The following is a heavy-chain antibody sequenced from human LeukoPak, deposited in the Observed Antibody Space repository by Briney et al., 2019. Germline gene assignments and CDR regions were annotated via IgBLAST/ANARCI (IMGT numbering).Heavy chain of an antibody. J-gene: IGHJ4*02. CDR3: AKDLDSTGYYSYRY. CDR2: ISYDGSNK. CDR1: GFTFSSYA. D-gene: IGHD3-22*01. Sequence: GGSLGLSCAASGFTFSSYAMHWVRQAPGKGLEWVAVISYDGSNKYYADSVKGRFTISRDNSKNTLYLQMNSLRAEDTAVYHCAKDLDSTGYYSYRYWGQGTLVTVSS. V-gene: IGHV3-30-3*02.